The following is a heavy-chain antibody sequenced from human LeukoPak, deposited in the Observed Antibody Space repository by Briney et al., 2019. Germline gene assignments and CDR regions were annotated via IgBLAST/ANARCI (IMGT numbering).Heavy chain of an antibody. CDR1: GFTFSSYW. D-gene: IGHD1-26*01. CDR3: AREIVGAIKSYFDY. V-gene: IGHV3-7*01. J-gene: IGHJ4*02. Sequence: PGGSLRLSCTASGFTFSSYWMSWVRQAPGKGLEWVANIRQDGGLKHYVDSVKGRFTISRDNAENSLYLQMSSLRAEDTAVYYCAREIVGAIKSYFDYWGQGTLVTASS. CDR2: IRQDGGLK.